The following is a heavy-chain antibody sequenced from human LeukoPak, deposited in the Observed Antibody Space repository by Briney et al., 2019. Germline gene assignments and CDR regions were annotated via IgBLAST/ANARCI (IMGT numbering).Heavy chain of an antibody. V-gene: IGHV4-59*01. CDR3: ARPSRDGYRYTFDY. CDR1: GXSIGSYY. D-gene: IGHD5-24*01. Sequence: PSETLSLTCTVSGXSIGSYYRSWIRQPPGKGLEWIGYIYNSGNTNYSPSLKSRVSISVDTPKNQFSLKLSSVTAADTAVYYCARPSRDGYRYTFDYWGQGILVTVSS. J-gene: IGHJ4*02. CDR2: IYNSGNT.